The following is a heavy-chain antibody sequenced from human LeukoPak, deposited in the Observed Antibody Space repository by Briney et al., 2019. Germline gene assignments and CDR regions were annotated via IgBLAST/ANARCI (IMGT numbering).Heavy chain of an antibody. CDR3: ARRTATKVTTGYYFDY. CDR2: IYYSGST. V-gene: IGHV4-59*08. CDR1: GGSISSYY. D-gene: IGHD4-17*01. J-gene: IGHJ4*02. Sequence: PSETLSLTCTVSGGSISSYYWSWIRQPPGKGLEWIGYIYYSGSTNYNPSLKSRVTISVDTSKNQFSLKLSSVTAADTAVYYCARRTATKVTTGYYFDYWGQGTLVTVSS.